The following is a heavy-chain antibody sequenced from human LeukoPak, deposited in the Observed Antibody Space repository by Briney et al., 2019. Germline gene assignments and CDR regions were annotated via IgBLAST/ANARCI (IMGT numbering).Heavy chain of an antibody. V-gene: IGHV3-30*18. CDR1: GFTFSSYG. CDR2: ISYDGSNK. J-gene: IGHJ4*02. CDR3: AKDEDFLGYDSSYYFDY. D-gene: IGHD3-22*01. Sequence: GGSLRLSCAASGFTFSSYGMHWVRQAPGKGLEWVAVISYDGSNKYYADSVKGRFTISRDNSKNTLYLQMNSLRAEDTAVYYCAKDEDFLGYDSSYYFDYWGQGTLVTVSS.